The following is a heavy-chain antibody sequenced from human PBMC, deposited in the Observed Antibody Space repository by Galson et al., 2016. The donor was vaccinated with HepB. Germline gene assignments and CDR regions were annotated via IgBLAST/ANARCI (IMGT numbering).Heavy chain of an antibody. D-gene: IGHD1-26*01. J-gene: IGHJ4*02. Sequence: ETLSLTCNVSGGSVSSGSHYWSWVRQPPGKGLEWIGNIFYSGTTNYDASLKSRATISVDTAKNQFFLKVNSVTAKDTAVYYCARLGIATPGFQDWGQGTLVTVSS. CDR3: ARLGIATPGFQD. CDR2: IFYSGTT. V-gene: IGHV4-61*01. CDR1: GGSVSSGSHY.